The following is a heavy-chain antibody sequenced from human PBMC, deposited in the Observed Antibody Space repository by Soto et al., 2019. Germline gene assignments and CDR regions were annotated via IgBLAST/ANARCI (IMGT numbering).Heavy chain of an antibody. CDR2: IYPDDSDT. V-gene: IGHV5-51*01. CDR3: ARPGYYDSSGFFNFDH. J-gene: IGHJ4*02. Sequence: GESLKISCKASGYSFNTYWIGWVRQLPGKGLEWMGIIYPDDSDTRYSPYFQGQVTISADKSFTTVYLQWNSLKASDTATFYCARPGYYDSSGFFNFDHWGQGTLVTVSS. CDR1: GYSFNTYW. D-gene: IGHD3-22*01.